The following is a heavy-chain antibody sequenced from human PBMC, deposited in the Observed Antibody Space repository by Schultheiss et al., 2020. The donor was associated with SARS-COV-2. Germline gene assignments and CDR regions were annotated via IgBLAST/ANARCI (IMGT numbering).Heavy chain of an antibody. CDR3: ARDRYYDSSGYPGGY. D-gene: IGHD3-22*01. V-gene: IGHV1-69*05. J-gene: IGHJ4*02. CDR1: GGTFSSYA. CDR2: IIPIFGTA. Sequence: SVKVSCKASGGTFSSYAISWVRQAPGQGLEWMGGIIPIFGTANYAQKFQGRVTMTRNTSISTAYMELSSLRAEDTAVYYCARDRYYDSSGYPGGYWGQGTLVTVSS.